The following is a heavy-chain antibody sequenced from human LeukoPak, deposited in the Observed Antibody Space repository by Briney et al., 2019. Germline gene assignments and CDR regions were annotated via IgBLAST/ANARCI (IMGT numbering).Heavy chain of an antibody. D-gene: IGHD1-1*01. Sequence: SETLSLTCTVSGGSISSYYWSWIRQPPGKGLEWIGYIYYSGSTNYNPSLKSRVTISVDTSKNQFPLKLSSVTAADTAVYYCARGSTGTANFDYWGQGTLVTVSS. V-gene: IGHV4-59*01. CDR2: IYYSGST. CDR3: ARGSTGTANFDY. J-gene: IGHJ4*02. CDR1: GGSISSYY.